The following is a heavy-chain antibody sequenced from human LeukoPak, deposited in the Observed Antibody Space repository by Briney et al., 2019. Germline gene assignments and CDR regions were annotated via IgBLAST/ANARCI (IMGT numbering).Heavy chain of an antibody. J-gene: IGHJ6*04. D-gene: IGHD3-10*02. Sequence: GGSLRLSCAASGFTFSSHWMQWVRQAPGKGLEWVSYISSSGSTIYYADSVKGRFTISRDNAKNSPYLQMNSLRAEDTAVYYCAELGITMIGGVWGKGTTVTISS. CDR3: AELGITMIGGV. CDR1: GFTFSSHW. V-gene: IGHV3-48*03. CDR2: ISSSGSTI.